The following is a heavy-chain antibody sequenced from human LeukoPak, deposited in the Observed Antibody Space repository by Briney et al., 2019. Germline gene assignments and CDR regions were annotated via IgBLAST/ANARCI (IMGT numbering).Heavy chain of an antibody. CDR2: IYCSGST. V-gene: IGHV4-59*01. J-gene: IGHJ4*02. CDR3: ARVGIVVVPAAIPHFDY. Sequence: PSETLSLTCTVSGGSISSYYWSWIRQPPGKGLEWIGYIYCSGSTNYNPSLKSRVTISVDTSKNQFSLKLSSMTAADTAVYYCARVGIVVVPAAIPHFDYWGQGTLVTVSS. D-gene: IGHD2-2*01. CDR1: GGSISSYY.